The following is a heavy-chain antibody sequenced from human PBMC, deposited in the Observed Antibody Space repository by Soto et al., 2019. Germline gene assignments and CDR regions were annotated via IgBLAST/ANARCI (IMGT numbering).Heavy chain of an antibody. V-gene: IGHV1-18*01. Sequence: TSVKVSWKASGYAFTSFGISWVRQAPGQALEWMGWISAYNGNTNYAQKLQGRVTMTTDASTSTAYMELRSLRFDDTAVYYCARANYDSSGSDYWGQGTLVTVSS. CDR2: ISAYNGNT. J-gene: IGHJ4*02. D-gene: IGHD3-22*01. CDR1: GYAFTSFG. CDR3: ARANYDSSGSDY.